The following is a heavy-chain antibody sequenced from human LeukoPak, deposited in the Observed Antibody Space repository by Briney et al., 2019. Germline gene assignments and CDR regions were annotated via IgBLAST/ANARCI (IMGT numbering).Heavy chain of an antibody. V-gene: IGHV4-59*01. CDR1: GVSFSGYY. CDR2: IYYSGST. J-gene: IGHJ4*02. CDR3: ARGHYGSGQYYFDY. Sequence: PSETLSLTCAVYGVSFSGYYWSWIRQPPGKGLEWIGYIYYSGSTNYNPSLKSRVTISVDTSKNQFSLKLSSVTAADTAVYYCARGHYGSGQYYFDYWGQGTLVTVSS. D-gene: IGHD3-10*01.